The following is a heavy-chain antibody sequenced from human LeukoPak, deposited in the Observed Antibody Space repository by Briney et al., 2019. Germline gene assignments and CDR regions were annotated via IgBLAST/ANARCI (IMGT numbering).Heavy chain of an antibody. J-gene: IGHJ6*03. D-gene: IGHD4/OR15-4a*01. CDR1: GYTFTSYG. CDR2: ISAYNGNT. Sequence: GASVKVSCKASGYTFTSYGISWVRQAPGQGLEWMGWISAYNGNTNYAQKLQGRVTMTTDTSTSTAYMELSSLRSEDTAVYYCARGVPTNYYYYYMDVWGKGTTVTVSS. V-gene: IGHV1-18*01. CDR3: ARGVPTNYYYYYMDV.